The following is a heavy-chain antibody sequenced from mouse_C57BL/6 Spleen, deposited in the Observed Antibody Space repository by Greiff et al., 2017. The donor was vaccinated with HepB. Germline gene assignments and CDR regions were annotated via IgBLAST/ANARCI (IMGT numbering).Heavy chain of an antibody. CDR2: IYPGSGST. Sequence: VQLQQPGAELVKPGASVKMSCKASGYTFTSYWITWVKQRPGQGLEWIGDIYPGSGSTNYNEKFKSKATLTVDTSSSTASMQLSSLTSEASAVYYCARGIYYDFSYAMDYWGQGTSVTVSS. D-gene: IGHD2-4*01. J-gene: IGHJ4*01. V-gene: IGHV1-55*01. CDR1: GYTFTSYW. CDR3: ARGIYYDFSYAMDY.